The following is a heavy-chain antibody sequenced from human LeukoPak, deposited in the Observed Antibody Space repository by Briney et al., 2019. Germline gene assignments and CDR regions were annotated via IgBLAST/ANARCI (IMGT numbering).Heavy chain of an antibody. CDR1: GLTFNNYA. V-gene: IGHV3-7*01. Sequence: GGSLRLSCAVSGLTFNNYAMSWVRQAPGKGLEWVANIKQDGSEKYYVDSVKGRFTISRDNAKNSLYLQMNSLRAEDTAVYYCARDRRGHRSGSYLFDYWGQGTLVTVSS. J-gene: IGHJ4*02. D-gene: IGHD1-26*01. CDR2: IKQDGSEK. CDR3: ARDRRGHRSGSYLFDY.